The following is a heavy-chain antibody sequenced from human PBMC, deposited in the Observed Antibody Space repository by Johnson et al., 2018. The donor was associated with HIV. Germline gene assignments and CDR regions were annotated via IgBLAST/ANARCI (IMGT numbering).Heavy chain of an antibody. V-gene: IGHV3-30*14. Sequence: QMLLVESGGGVVQPGRSLRLSCAASGFTFSSYAMHWVRQAPGKGLEWVAVISYDGSNKYYADSVKGRFTISRDRSKNTVSLQMNSLRVEDTAVYYCATAGLRYFDWFTGAFDIWGQGTMVTVSS. D-gene: IGHD3-9*01. CDR2: ISYDGSNK. CDR3: ATAGLRYFDWFTGAFDI. CDR1: GFTFSSYA. J-gene: IGHJ3*02.